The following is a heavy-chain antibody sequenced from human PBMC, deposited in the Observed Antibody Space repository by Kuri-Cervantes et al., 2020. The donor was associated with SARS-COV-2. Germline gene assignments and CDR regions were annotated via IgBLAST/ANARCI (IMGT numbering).Heavy chain of an antibody. CDR2: ISGSGGST. V-gene: IGHV3-23*01. CDR3: AKPYNYGGNSG. D-gene: IGHD4-23*01. CDR1: GFTFSSYA. Sequence: GESLKISCAASGFTFSSYAMSWVRQAPGKGLEWVSAISGSGGSTYYADSVKGRFTISRDNSKNTLYLQMNSLRAEGTAVYYCAKPYNYGGNSGWGQGTLVTVSS. J-gene: IGHJ4*02.